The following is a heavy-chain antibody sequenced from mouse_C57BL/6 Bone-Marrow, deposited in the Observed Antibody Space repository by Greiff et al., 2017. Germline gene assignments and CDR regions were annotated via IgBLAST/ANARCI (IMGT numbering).Heavy chain of an antibody. V-gene: IGHV5-9-1*02. CDR1: GFTFSSYA. D-gene: IGHD1-1*01. CDR2: ISSCGDYI. Sequence: EVKVEESGAGLVKPGGSLKLSCAASGFTFSSYAMSWVRQTPEKRLEWVAYISSCGDYIYYADTVKGRITISRDTARNTLYLQMSRLKSEDTAMYYCTREHYGSSYLAWFAYWGQGTLVTVSA. J-gene: IGHJ3*01. CDR3: TREHYGSSYLAWFAY.